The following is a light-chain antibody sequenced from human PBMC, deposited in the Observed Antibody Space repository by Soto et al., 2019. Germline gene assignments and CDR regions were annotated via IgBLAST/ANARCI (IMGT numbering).Light chain of an antibody. V-gene: IGKV3-20*01. J-gene: IGKJ5*01. CDR3: QQSYSTPPIT. CDR1: QSVSSSY. Sequence: EIVLTQAPGTLSLSPGERATLSCRASQSVSSSYLAWYQPKPGQAPRLLIYGASIRATGIPARFSGSGSGTDFTLTISSLQPEDFATYYCQQSYSTPPITFGQGTRLEIK. CDR2: GAS.